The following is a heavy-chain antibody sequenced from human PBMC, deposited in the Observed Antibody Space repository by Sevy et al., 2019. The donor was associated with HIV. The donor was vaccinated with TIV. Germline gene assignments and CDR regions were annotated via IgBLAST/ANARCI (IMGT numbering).Heavy chain of an antibody. Sequence: GGSLRLSCSASGFIFSNYAMHWVRQAPGKGLEYVSGLSSHNAGRTYYADSVNGRFTISRDNSKNTLYLQMTSLRTEDTAVYYCVKDRIETILWSKGDWFDPWGQGTLVTVSS. CDR3: VKDRIETILWSKGDWFDP. CDR1: GFIFSNYA. CDR2: LSSHNAGRT. V-gene: IGHV3-64D*06. J-gene: IGHJ5*02. D-gene: IGHD3-9*01.